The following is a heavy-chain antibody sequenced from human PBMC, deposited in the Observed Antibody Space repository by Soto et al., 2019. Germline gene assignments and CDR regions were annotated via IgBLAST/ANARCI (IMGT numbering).Heavy chain of an antibody. Sequence: ASVKVSCKASGYTFTRYSISWVRQAPGQGLEWMGWISAYNGDTNYAQKLQGRVTLTTDTSTSTAYMELRSLRADDTAIYYCARDHAGSGWFRFDYWGQG. CDR1: GYTFTRYS. D-gene: IGHD6-19*01. CDR2: ISAYNGDT. V-gene: IGHV1-18*01. J-gene: IGHJ4*02. CDR3: ARDHAGSGWFRFDY.